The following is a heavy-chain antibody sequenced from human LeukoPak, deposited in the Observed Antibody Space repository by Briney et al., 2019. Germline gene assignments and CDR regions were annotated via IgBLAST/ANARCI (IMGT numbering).Heavy chain of an antibody. J-gene: IGHJ4*02. CDR3: AREDCSSTSCYSFFDY. D-gene: IGHD2-2*02. Sequence: GGSLRLSCAASGFTFSSYWMNWVRQAPGKGLVWVAHINTDGRTTTYADSVKGRFTVSRDNAKNTLYLEMNRLRAEDTAVYYCAREDCSSTSCYSFFDYWGQGTLVTVSS. CDR1: GFTFSSYW. CDR2: INTDGRTT. V-gene: IGHV3-74*01.